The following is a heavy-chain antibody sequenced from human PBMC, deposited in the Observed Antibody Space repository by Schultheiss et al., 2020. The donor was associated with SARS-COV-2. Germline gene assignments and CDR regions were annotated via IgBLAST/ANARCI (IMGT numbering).Heavy chain of an antibody. Sequence: GGSLRLSCAASGFTFSSFGIHWVRQAPGKGLEWVAVISYDGSNREYVDSVKGRFTISRDNSKNTLYLQMSSLRAEDTSIYYCARLEGRVVIMRWDFDSWGQGTLVTVSS. D-gene: IGHD3-3*01. CDR2: ISYDGSNR. CDR1: GFTFSSFG. J-gene: IGHJ4*02. CDR3: ARLEGRVVIMRWDFDS. V-gene: IGHV3-30*03.